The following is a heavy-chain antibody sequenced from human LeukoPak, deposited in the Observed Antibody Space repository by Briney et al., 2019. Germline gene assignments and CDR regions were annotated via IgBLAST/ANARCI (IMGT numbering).Heavy chain of an antibody. Sequence: ASVKVSCKVSGYPFIDYYLHWVRQAPGQGLEWMGCINPNTGDTNSAQNFQGRVIMTRDTSITTAYMELSRLTSDDTAVYYCARGSLMVTTYRGSNWFDPWGQPTLIAVSS. V-gene: IGHV1-2*02. CDR1: GYPFIDYY. D-gene: IGHD5-18*01. CDR2: INPNTGDT. CDR3: ARGSLMVTTYRGSNWFDP. J-gene: IGHJ5*02.